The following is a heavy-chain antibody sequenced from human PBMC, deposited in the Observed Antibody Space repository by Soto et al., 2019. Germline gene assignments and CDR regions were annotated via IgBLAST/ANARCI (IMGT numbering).Heavy chain of an antibody. D-gene: IGHD3-22*01. Sequence: SATLSLTCTFSGGSISRYYWGWIWQPPRKGLEWIGYIYYSGSTNYNPSLKSRVTISVDTSKNQFSLKLSSVTAADTAVYYCARFNNYYDSSGYYSQYNWFDPWGQGTLVTVS. V-gene: IGHV4-59*01. J-gene: IGHJ5*02. CDR2: IYYSGST. CDR3: ARFNNYYDSSGYYSQYNWFDP. CDR1: GGSISRYY.